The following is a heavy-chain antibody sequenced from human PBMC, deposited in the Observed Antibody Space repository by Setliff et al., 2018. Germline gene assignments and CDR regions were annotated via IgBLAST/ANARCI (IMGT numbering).Heavy chain of an antibody. V-gene: IGHV4-34*01. CDR2: INHSGST. Sequence: SETLSLTCGASGGSFSDYYWSWIRQTPGKGLEWIGEINHSGSTKCNPSLKSRVTLSVDTPKNQFSLELTSVTAADAAVYYCARVDDVGSGYENWIDPWGRGTLVTVSS. CDR3: ARVDDVGSGYENWIDP. J-gene: IGHJ5*02. CDR1: GGSFSDYY. D-gene: IGHD3-22*01.